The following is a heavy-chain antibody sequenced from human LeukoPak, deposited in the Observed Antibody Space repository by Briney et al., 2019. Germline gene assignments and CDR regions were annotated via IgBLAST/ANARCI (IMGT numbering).Heavy chain of an antibody. D-gene: IGHD2-2*01. CDR3: AKDLPAAYFDY. CDR1: GFTFSSYA. Sequence: GGSLRLSCAASGFTFSSYAMSWVRKAPGKGLEWVSAISGSGGSTYYADSVKGRITISRDNSRTTVYLQMNSLRAEDTAVYHCAKDLPAAYFDYWGQGTLVTVSS. V-gene: IGHV3-23*01. J-gene: IGHJ4*02. CDR2: ISGSGGST.